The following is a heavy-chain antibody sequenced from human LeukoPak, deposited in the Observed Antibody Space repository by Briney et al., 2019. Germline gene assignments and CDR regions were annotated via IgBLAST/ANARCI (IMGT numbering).Heavy chain of an antibody. J-gene: IGHJ4*02. CDR2: FDPEDGET. CDR1: GYTLTELS. D-gene: IGHD3-10*01. CDR3: ATAVGPVQRSGWFGELFVY. V-gene: IGHV1-24*01. Sequence: GASVKVSCKVSGYTLTELSVHWVRQAPGKGLEWMGGFDPEDGETIYAQKFQGRVTMTEDTSTDTAYMELSSLRSEDTAVYYCATAVGPVQRSGWFGELFVYWGQGTLVTVSS.